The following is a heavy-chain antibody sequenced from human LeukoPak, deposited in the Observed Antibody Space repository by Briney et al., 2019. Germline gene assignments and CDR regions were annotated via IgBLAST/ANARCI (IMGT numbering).Heavy chain of an antibody. CDR2: IYTSGST. Sequence: SETLSLTCTVSGGSISSYYWSWVRQPPGKGLEWIGYIYTSGSTNYNPSLKSRVTISVDTSKNQFSLKLSSVTAADTAVYYCARDDTGYSSGWSKDFDYWGQGTLVTVSS. D-gene: IGHD6-19*01. CDR3: ARDDTGYSSGWSKDFDY. CDR1: GGSISSYY. V-gene: IGHV4-59*01. J-gene: IGHJ4*02.